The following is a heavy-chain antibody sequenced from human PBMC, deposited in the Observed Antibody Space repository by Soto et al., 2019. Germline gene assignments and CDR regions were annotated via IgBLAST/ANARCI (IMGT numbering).Heavy chain of an antibody. CDR1: GFTFSSYG. CDR2: ISYDGSNK. D-gene: IGHD3-3*01. J-gene: IGHJ4*02. V-gene: IGHV3-30*18. CDR3: AKVVWSGYYECDH. Sequence: GGSLRLSCAASGFTFSSYGMHWVRQAPGKGLEWVAVISYDGSNKYYADSVKGRFTISRDNSKNTLYLQMNSLRAEDTAVYYCAKVVWSGYYECDHWGQGTLVTVSS.